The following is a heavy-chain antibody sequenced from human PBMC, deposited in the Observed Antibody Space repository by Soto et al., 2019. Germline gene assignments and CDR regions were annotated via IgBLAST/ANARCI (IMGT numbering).Heavy chain of an antibody. V-gene: IGHV4-34*01. CDR3: ARGAYDFWSGYYYYYGMDV. CDR1: GGSFSGYY. Sequence: KPSETLSLTCAVYGGSFSGYYGSWIRQPPGKGLEWIGEINHSGSTNYNPSLKSRVTISVDTSKNQFSLKLSSVTAADTAVYYCARGAYDFWSGYYYYYGMDVWGQGTTVTVSS. J-gene: IGHJ6*02. D-gene: IGHD3-3*01. CDR2: INHSGST.